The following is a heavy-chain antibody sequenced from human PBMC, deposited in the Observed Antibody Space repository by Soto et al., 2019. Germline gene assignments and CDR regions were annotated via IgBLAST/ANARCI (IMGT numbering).Heavy chain of an antibody. CDR2: ISGSGGST. CDR3: AKSGVLLLWCGELRHNYGMDV. J-gene: IGHJ6*02. D-gene: IGHD3-10*01. CDR1: GFTFSSYA. V-gene: IGHV3-23*01. Sequence: GGSLRLSCAASGFTFSSYAMSWVRQAPGKGLEWVSAISGSGGSTYYADSVKGRFTISRDNSKNTLYLQMNSLRAEDTAVYYCAKSGVLLLWCGELRHNYGMDVWGQGTTVTVSS.